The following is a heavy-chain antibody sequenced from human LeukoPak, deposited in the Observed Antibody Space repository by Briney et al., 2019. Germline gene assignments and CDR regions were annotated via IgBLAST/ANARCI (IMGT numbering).Heavy chain of an antibody. CDR1: GYTFTGYY. CDR3: ARRPSYGSDLDY. J-gene: IGHJ4*02. Sequence: ASVTVSCKASGYTFTGYYMHWVRQAPGQGLEWMGWINPNSGGTNYAQKFQGRVTMTRDTSISTAYVELSRLRSDDTAVYYCARRPSYGSDLDYWGQGTLVTVSS. D-gene: IGHD3-10*01. V-gene: IGHV1-2*02. CDR2: INPNSGGT.